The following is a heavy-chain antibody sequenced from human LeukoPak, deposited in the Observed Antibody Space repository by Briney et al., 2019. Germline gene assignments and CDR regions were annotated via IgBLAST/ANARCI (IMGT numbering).Heavy chain of an antibody. Sequence: GGSLRLSCAASGFTFSSYGMHWVRQAPGKGLEWVAVIWYDGSNKYYADSVKGRFTISRDNSKNTLYLQMNSLRPEDTAVYYCAKNAAGIVLMIYAPLDSWGQGTLVTVSS. CDR2: IWYDGSNK. V-gene: IGHV3-33*06. CDR3: AKNAAGIVLMIYAPLDS. CDR1: GFTFSSYG. J-gene: IGHJ4*02. D-gene: IGHD2-8*01.